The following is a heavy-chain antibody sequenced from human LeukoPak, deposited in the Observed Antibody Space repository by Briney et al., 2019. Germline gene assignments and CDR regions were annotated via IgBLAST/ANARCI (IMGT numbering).Heavy chain of an antibody. CDR2: IYNSGST. D-gene: IGHD2-2*01. CDR3: ARDKEYCTRTSCWTWFDP. CDR1: GGSINSGSYY. Sequence: PSETLSLTCTVSGGSINSGSYYWRWIRQPAGKGLEWIGRIYNSGSTSYNPSLKSRVTISIDTSKNQFSLQLSLVTAADTAIYYCARDKEYCTRTSCWTWFDPWGQGTLVTVSS. V-gene: IGHV4-61*02. J-gene: IGHJ5*02.